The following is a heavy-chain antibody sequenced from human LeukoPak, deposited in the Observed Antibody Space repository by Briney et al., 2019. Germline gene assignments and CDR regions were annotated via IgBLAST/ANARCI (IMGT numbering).Heavy chain of an antibody. J-gene: IGHJ4*02. V-gene: IGHV3-64D*06. CDR3: VKGREYSYPTLDY. D-gene: IGHD5-18*01. Sequence: GGSLRLSCSASGFTFSSYAMHWVRQAPGKGLEYVSAISSNGGSTYYADSVKGRFTISRDNSKNTLYLQMSSLRAEDTAVYCCVKGREYSYPTLDYWGQGTLVTVSS. CDR1: GFTFSSYA. CDR2: ISSNGGST.